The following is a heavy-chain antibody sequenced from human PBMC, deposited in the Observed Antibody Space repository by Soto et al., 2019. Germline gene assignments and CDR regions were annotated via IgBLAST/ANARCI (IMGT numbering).Heavy chain of an antibody. CDR2: IYPGDSDT. V-gene: IGHV5-51*01. CDR1: GYSFTSYW. Sequence: LGESLKISCKGSGYSFTSYWIGWVRQMPGKGLEWMGIIYPGDSDTRYSPSFQGQVTISADKSISTAYLQWSSLKASDTAMYYCARLGGTSCYFCYGMDVWGQGTTVTVSS. CDR3: ARLGGTSCYFCYGMDV. J-gene: IGHJ6*02. D-gene: IGHD2-2*01.